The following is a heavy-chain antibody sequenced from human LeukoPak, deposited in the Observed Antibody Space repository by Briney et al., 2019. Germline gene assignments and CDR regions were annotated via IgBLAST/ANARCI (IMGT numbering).Heavy chain of an antibody. V-gene: IGHV3-30*04. D-gene: IGHD6-6*01. Sequence: GGSLRLSCAASGFTFSSYAIHWVRQAPGKGLGWVAVMSHDGSDEYYADSVKGRFSISRDNSKSTLSLQLNSLRPEGTAVYYCARDRGSSSMSMSLIDYWGQGTLVTVSS. J-gene: IGHJ4*02. CDR3: ARDRGSSSMSMSLIDY. CDR1: GFTFSSYA. CDR2: MSHDGSDE.